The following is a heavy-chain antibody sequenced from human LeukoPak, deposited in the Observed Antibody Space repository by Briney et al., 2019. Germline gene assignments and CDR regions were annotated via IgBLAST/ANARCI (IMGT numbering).Heavy chain of an antibody. CDR2: INTDGSTT. CDR1: GFTFSTYW. Sequence: GGSLRLSCAGSGFTFSTYWMHWVRQAPGGGLVWVSGINTDGSTTSYADPVKGRFTISRDNAKNTVYLQMSSLRAEDTAVYYCAKESGYDVDLEYWGQGALVTVSS. CDR3: AKESGYDVDLEY. J-gene: IGHJ4*02. D-gene: IGHD5-12*01. V-gene: IGHV3-74*01.